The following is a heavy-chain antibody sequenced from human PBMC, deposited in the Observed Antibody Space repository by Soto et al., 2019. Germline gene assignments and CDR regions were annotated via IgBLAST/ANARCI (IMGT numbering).Heavy chain of an antibody. CDR3: ARAGATVTMQLDN. Sequence: ASVKVSCQASGYTFTNYGISWVRQAPGQGLEWMGWISADNGNTEYEQKFQGRVTMTTDTSTSTAYMDLRSLRSDDTAVYYCARAGATVTMQLDNWGQGTPVTVSS. V-gene: IGHV1-18*01. CDR2: ISADNGNT. D-gene: IGHD4-4*01. J-gene: IGHJ4*02. CDR1: GYTFTNYG.